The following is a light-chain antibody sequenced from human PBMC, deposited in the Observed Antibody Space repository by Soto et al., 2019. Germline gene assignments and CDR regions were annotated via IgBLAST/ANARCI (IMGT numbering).Light chain of an antibody. CDR2: GAS. CDR1: QSVSNNY. CDR3: QQYGSSPGT. Sequence: IVLTHSPGTLSLSPGERVTLSCRASQSVSNNYLAWYQQKPGQAPRLLIYGASNRATGIPDRFSGGGSGTDFTLTINRLEPEDFAVYYCQQYGSSPGTFGQGTKVDIK. J-gene: IGKJ1*01. V-gene: IGKV3-20*01.